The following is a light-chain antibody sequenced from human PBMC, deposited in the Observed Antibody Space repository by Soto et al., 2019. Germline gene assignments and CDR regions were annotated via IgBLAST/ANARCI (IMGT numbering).Light chain of an antibody. V-gene: IGLV3-1*01. CDR2: QDT. CDR1: RLGDKY. J-gene: IGLJ2*01. CDR3: QAWDSTTVV. Sequence: SYELTQPPSVSVSPGQTASITCSGDRLGDKYACWYQQKPGQSPVLVIYQDTNRPSGIPERFSGSNSGNTATLTISGTQAMDEADYYCQAWDSTTVVFGGGTKLTLL.